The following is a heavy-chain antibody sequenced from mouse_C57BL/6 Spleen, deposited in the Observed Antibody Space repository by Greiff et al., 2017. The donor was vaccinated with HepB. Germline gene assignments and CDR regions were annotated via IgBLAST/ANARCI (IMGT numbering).Heavy chain of an antibody. CDR2: IDPENGDT. CDR1: GFNIKDDY. Sequence: VQLQQSGAELVRPGASVKLSCTASGFNIKDDYMHWVKQRPEQGLEWIGWIDPENGDTEYASKFQGKATITADTSSNTAYLQLSSLTSEDTAVYYCTTDSSDDYWGEGTTLSVSS. D-gene: IGHD3-2*02. V-gene: IGHV14-4*01. J-gene: IGHJ2*01. CDR3: TTDSSDDY.